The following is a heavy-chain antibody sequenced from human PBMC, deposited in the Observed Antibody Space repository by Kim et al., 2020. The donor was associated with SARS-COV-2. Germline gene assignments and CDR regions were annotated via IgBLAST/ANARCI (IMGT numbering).Heavy chain of an antibody. Sequence: SETLSLTCTVSGGSISSSSYYWGWIRQPPGKGLEWIGSIYYSGSTYYNPSLKSRVTISVDTSKNQFSLTLSSVTAADTAVYYCARLSPTVNLYYFDYWGQGTLVTVSS. CDR2: IYYSGST. J-gene: IGHJ4*02. CDR1: GGSISSSSYY. V-gene: IGHV4-39*01. D-gene: IGHD4-17*01. CDR3: ARLSPTVNLYYFDY.